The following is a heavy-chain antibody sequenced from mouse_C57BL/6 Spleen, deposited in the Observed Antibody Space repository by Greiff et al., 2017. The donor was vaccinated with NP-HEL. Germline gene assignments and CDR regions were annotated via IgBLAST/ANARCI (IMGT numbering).Heavy chain of an antibody. Sequence: EVKLMESGGGLVKPGGSLKLSCAASGFTFSDYGMHWVRQAPEKGLEWVAYISSGSSTIYYADTVKGRFTISRDNAKNTLFLQMTSLRSEDTAMYYCARIYYYGVLDWYFDVWGTGTTVTVSS. CDR2: ISSGSSTI. J-gene: IGHJ1*03. V-gene: IGHV5-17*01. CDR3: ARIYYYGVLDWYFDV. CDR1: GFTFSDYG. D-gene: IGHD1-1*01.